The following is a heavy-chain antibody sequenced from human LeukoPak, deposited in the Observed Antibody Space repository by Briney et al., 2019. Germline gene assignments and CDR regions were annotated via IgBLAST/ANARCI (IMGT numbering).Heavy chain of an antibody. CDR1: GGTFISYA. Sequence: ASVKVSCKASGGTFISYAISWVRQAPGQGLDWMGWINVYNGDTRYAQKFQGRVTMTTDTSTSTAYMELRSLTSDDTAVYYCARDGGDLLRVDYWGQGTQVTVSS. V-gene: IGHV1-18*01. J-gene: IGHJ4*02. CDR3: ARDGGDLLRVDY. D-gene: IGHD1-26*01. CDR2: INVYNGDT.